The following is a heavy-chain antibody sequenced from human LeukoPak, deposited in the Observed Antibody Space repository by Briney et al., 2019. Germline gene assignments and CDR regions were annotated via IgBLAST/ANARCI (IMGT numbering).Heavy chain of an antibody. Sequence: PGGSLRLSCVASGFTFSSYWMSWVRQAPGKGLEWVANIKQDGSEKYYVDSVKGRFTISRDNAKNSLYLQMNSLRAEDTAVYYCARKLYYYYYGMDVWGQGTTVTVSS. V-gene: IGHV3-7*01. J-gene: IGHJ6*02. CDR1: GFTFSSYW. CDR2: IKQDGSEK. CDR3: ARKLYYYYYGMDV.